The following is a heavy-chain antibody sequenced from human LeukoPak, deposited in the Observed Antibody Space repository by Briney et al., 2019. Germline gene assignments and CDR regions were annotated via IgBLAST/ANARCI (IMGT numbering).Heavy chain of an antibody. V-gene: IGHV3-21*01. J-gene: IGHJ4*02. CDR1: GFTFSSYS. CDR3: ARARITMVRGVTNGLDY. D-gene: IGHD3-10*01. Sequence: GGSLRLSCAASGFTFSSYSVNWVRQAPGKGLEWVSSISSSSSYIYYADSVKGRFTISRDNAKNSLYLQMNSLRAEDTAVYYCARARITMVRGVTNGLDYWGQGTLVTVSS. CDR2: ISSSSSYI.